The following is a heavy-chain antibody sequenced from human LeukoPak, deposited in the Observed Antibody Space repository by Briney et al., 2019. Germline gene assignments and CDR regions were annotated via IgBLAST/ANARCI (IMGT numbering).Heavy chain of an antibody. V-gene: IGHV4-31*03. D-gene: IGHD6-13*01. Sequence: SETLSLTCTVSGGSISSGGYYWSWIRQHPGKGLEWFGYIYYSGSTYYNPSLKSRVTISVDTSKNQFSLKLSSVTAADTAVYYCARERAALRATYYYGMDVWGQGTTVTVSS. CDR2: IYYSGST. CDR1: GGSISSGGYY. J-gene: IGHJ6*02. CDR3: ARERAALRATYYYGMDV.